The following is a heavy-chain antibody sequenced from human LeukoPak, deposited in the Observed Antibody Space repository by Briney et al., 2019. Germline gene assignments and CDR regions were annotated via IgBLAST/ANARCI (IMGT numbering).Heavy chain of an antibody. V-gene: IGHV4-34*01. J-gene: IGHJ4*02. CDR3: ARVGYYDFWSGYYKAFDY. Sequence: SETLSLTCAVYGGSFSGYYWSWIRQPPGKGLEWIGEINHSGSTNYNPSLKSRVTISVDTSKNQFSLKLSSVTAADTAVYYCARVGYYDFWSGYYKAFDYWGQGTLVTVSS. D-gene: IGHD3-3*01. CDR2: INHSGST. CDR1: GGSFSGYY.